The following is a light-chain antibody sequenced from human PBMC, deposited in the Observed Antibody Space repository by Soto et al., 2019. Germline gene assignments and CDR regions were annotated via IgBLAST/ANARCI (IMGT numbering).Light chain of an antibody. J-gene: IGLJ1*01. Sequence: QSVLTQPASVSGSPGQSITISCTGTSSDVGGYNYVSWYQQHPGKAPKLMIYDVNNRPSGVSNRFSGSKSGNTASLTISGLQAEDEADYYCRSYTSSSTLGFGTGTKVTVL. CDR1: SSDVGGYNY. CDR3: RSYTSSSTLG. V-gene: IGLV2-14*01. CDR2: DVN.